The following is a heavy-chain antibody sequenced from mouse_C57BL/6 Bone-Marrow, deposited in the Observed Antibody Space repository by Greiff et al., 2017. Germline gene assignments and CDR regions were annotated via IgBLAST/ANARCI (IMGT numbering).Heavy chain of an antibody. V-gene: IGHV5-4*03. D-gene: IGHD4-1*01. Sequence: DVKLVESGGGLVKPGGSLKLSCAASGFTFSSYAMSWVRQTPEKRLEWVATISDGGSYTYYPDNVKGRFTISRDNAKNNLYLQMSHLKSEDTAMYYCARGWDYYAMDDWGQGTSVTVSS. J-gene: IGHJ4*01. CDR2: ISDGGSYT. CDR1: GFTFSSYA. CDR3: ARGWDYYAMDD.